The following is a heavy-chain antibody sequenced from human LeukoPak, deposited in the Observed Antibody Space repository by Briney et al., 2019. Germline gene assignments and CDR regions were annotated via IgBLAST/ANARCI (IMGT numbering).Heavy chain of an antibody. V-gene: IGHV3-74*01. CDR1: GFTFSSYW. D-gene: IGHD6-19*01. J-gene: IGHJ4*02. Sequence: GGSPRLSCAASGFTFSSYWMHWVRQAPGKGLVWVSRINSDGSSTSYADSVKGRFTISRDNAKNTLYLQMNSLRAEDTAVYYCARDVGAVAAPGIDYWGQGTLVTVSS. CDR3: ARDVGAVAAPGIDY. CDR2: INSDGSST.